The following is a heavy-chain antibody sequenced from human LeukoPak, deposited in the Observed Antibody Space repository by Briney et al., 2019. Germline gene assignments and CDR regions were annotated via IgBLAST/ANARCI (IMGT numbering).Heavy chain of an antibody. CDR3: ARDGSVLLWFGESPNAFDI. J-gene: IGHJ3*02. V-gene: IGHV1-69*05. D-gene: IGHD3-10*01. Sequence: GASVKVSCKASGYTFTSYGISWVRQAPGQGLEWMGGIIPIFGTANYAQKFQGRVTITTDESTSTAYMELSSLRSEDTAVYYCARDGSVLLWFGESPNAFDIWGQGTMVTVSS. CDR2: IIPIFGTA. CDR1: GYTFTSYG.